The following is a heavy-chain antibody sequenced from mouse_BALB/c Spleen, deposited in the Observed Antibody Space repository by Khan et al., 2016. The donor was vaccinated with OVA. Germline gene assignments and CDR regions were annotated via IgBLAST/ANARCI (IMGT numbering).Heavy chain of an antibody. CDR3: ARGGWSYVMDY. J-gene: IGHJ4*01. Sequence: VQLQQSGAELVKPGASVKLSCTASGFKIKDTYVHWVNQRPEQGLEWIGTIDPANGNTKYDPKFQGTATITADTSYNNAYLHHSSLTSEDTAVSFCARGGWSYVMDYWGQGTSVTVAS. CDR1: GFKIKDTY. D-gene: IGHD1-1*02. V-gene: IGHV14-3*02. CDR2: IDPANGNT.